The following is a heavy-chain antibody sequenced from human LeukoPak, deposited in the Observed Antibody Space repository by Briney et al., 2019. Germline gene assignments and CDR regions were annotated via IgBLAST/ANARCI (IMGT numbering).Heavy chain of an antibody. CDR1: GGSFSGYY. J-gene: IGHJ2*01. V-gene: IGHV4-34*01. D-gene: IGHD5-18*01. CDR3: ARVTAYRRYFDL. CDR2: INHSGST. Sequence: TSETLSLTCAVYGGSFSGYYWSWIRQPPGKGLEWIGEINHSGSTNYNPSLKSRVTISVDTSKNQFSLKLGSVTAADTAVYYCARVTAYRRYFDLWGRGTLVTVSS.